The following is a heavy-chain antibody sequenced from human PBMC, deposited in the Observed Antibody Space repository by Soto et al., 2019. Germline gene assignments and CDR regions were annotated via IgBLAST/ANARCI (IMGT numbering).Heavy chain of an antibody. CDR2: IYTSGST. CDR1: GGSISSYY. V-gene: IGHV4-4*07. CDR3: ARAAGWWELPKGDEYFQH. Sequence: SETLSLTCTVSGGSISSYYWSWIRQPAGKGLEWIGRIYTSGSTNYNPSLKSRVTMSVDTSKNQFSLKLSSVTAADTAVYYCARAAGWWELPKGDEYFQHWGQGTLVTVSS. J-gene: IGHJ1*01. D-gene: IGHD1-26*01.